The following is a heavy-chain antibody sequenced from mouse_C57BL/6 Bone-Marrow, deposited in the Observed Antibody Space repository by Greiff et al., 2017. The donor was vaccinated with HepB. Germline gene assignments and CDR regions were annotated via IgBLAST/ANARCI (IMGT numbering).Heavy chain of an antibody. D-gene: IGHD1-1*01. J-gene: IGHJ3*01. V-gene: IGHV1-49*01. CDR2: FTMYSDAT. CDR1: YFAFMASA. Sequence: LKESGAELVRPGSSVKLSCKDSYFAFMASAMHWVKQRPGHGLEWIGSFTMYSDATEYSENFKGKATLTANTSSSTAYMELSSLTSEDSAVYYCARGYYGSSLWFAYWGQGTLVTVSA. CDR3: ARGYYGSSLWFAY.